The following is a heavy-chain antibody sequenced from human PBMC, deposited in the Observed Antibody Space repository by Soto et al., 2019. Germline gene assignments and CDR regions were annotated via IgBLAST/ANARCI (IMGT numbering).Heavy chain of an antibody. J-gene: IGHJ5*02. V-gene: IGHV1-3*01. D-gene: IGHD6-6*01. CDR1: GYAFTSYA. CDR2: INAGSGYT. Sequence: QVQLVQSGAEVKKPGASVSVSCKASGYAFTSYAVHWVRQAPGQRLEWMGWINAGSGYTKYSQKFQGRFTSTRDTSASTAYMDLSSLDSEDTAVYYCAREGGVIAARRSWFDPWGQGTLVTVSS. CDR3: AREGGVIAARRSWFDP.